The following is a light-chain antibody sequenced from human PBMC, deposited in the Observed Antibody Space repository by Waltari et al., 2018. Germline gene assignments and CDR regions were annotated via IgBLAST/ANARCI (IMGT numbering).Light chain of an antibody. CDR3: QQRDNWPWT. Sequence: DIVLTQSPATVSLSPGERATLSCLTSQRVSSFVAWYHQKPVQPPRLLIADASNRASGISDRITASGSGLDFTLTISSLEPEDVGVYYCQQRDNWPWTFGQGTKVEIK. J-gene: IGKJ1*01. CDR2: DAS. V-gene: IGKV3-11*01. CDR1: QRVSSF.